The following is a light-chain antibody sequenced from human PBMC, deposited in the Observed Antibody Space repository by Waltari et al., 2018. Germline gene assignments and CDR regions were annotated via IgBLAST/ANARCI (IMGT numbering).Light chain of an antibody. CDR3: QQYGSAPLT. CDR2: DAS. V-gene: IGKV3-20*01. J-gene: IGKJ4*01. Sequence: EIVLTQSPGTLSVSQGARVPLSCRASQSVNSNYVAWYQQRPGQAPRLLIYDASIRATDVADRFSGSGSGTSFTLTISRLEAEDVAVYHCQQYGSAPLTFGGGSKVEI. CDR1: QSVNSNY.